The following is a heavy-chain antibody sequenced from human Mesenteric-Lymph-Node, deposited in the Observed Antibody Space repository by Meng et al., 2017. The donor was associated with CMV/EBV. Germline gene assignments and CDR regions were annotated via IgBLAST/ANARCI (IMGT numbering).Heavy chain of an antibody. CDR3: ARLFDN. CDR1: GYSISSGYY. V-gene: IGHV4-38-2*02. J-gene: IGHJ4*02. CDR2: VHYTGTT. Sequence: SETLSLTCTVSGYSISSGYYWGWIRQPPGKGLEWIGSVHYTGTTYYNPSLTTRVTMSVDTSKNQFSLRLNSVTAADTAVYHCARLFDNWGQGTLVTVSS.